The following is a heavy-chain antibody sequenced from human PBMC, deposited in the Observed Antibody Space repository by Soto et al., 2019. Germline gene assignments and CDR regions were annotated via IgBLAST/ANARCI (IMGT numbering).Heavy chain of an antibody. CDR2: ISYDGSNK. J-gene: IGHJ5*02. CDR1: GFTFSSYA. V-gene: IGHV3-30-3*01. CDR3: ARDPRRDGYNVYWFDP. D-gene: IGHD5-12*01. Sequence: LRLSCAASGFTFSSYAMHWVRQAPGKGLEWVAVISYDGSNKYYADSVKGRFTISRDNSKNTLYLQMNSLRAEDTAVYYCARDPRRDGYNVYWFDPWGQGTLVTVSS.